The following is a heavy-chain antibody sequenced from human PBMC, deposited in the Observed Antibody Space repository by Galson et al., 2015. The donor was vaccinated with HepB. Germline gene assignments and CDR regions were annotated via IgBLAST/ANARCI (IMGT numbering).Heavy chain of an antibody. CDR1: GYTFTGYY. V-gene: IGHV1-2*04. CDR3: ARESMAVDDVNWFDP. CDR2: INPNSGGT. J-gene: IGHJ5*02. D-gene: IGHD6-6*01. Sequence: SVKVSCKASGYTFTGYYIHWVRQAPGQGLEWMGWINPNSGGTNYAQKFQGWVTMTRDTSISTVYLELSRLRSEDTAVYYCARESMAVDDVNWFDPWGQGTLVTVSS.